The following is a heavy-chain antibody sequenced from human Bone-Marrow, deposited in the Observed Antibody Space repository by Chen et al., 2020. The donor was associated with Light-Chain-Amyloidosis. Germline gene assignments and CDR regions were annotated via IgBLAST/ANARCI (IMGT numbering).Heavy chain of an antibody. V-gene: IGHV5-51*01. CDR3: ARRRDGYNFDH. CDR1: GYTFPNYW. CDR2: IYPADSDA. D-gene: IGHD5-12*01. Sequence: EVQLEQSGPEVKKPGESLKISCKGSGYTFPNYWIGWVRQMPGKGLEWMGVIYPADSDARYSPSFEGQVTISADKSITTAYLQWRSLKASDTAMYYCARRRDGYNFDHWGQGTLVTVSS. J-gene: IGHJ4*02.